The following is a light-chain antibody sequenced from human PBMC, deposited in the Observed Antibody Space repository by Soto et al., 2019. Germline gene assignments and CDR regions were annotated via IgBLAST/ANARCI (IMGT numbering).Light chain of an antibody. Sequence: EIVLTQSPGTPSLSPGERATVSCRVSQSVSSNYFAWYQQKPGQAPRLLIYGISSRATGIPDRFSGSGSGTDFSLTISRLEPEDFAVYYCEQYGSSPRTFGQGTKL. CDR3: EQYGSSPRT. V-gene: IGKV3-20*01. J-gene: IGKJ1*01. CDR1: QSVSSNY. CDR2: GIS.